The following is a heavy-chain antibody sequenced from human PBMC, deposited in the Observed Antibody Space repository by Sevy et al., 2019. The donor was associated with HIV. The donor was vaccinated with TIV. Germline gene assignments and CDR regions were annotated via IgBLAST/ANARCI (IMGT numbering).Heavy chain of an antibody. Sequence: SETLFRTCTVSGDSISSYYWSWIRQPPGKGLEWIGYFYYSGITNYNPSVKSRVTISVDTSRNQISLKLSSVTAADTAVYYCARGIVAYYFDYWGQGTLVTVSS. D-gene: IGHD5-12*01. CDR2: FYYSGIT. CDR1: GDSISSYY. CDR3: ARGIVAYYFDY. V-gene: IGHV4-59*01. J-gene: IGHJ4*02.